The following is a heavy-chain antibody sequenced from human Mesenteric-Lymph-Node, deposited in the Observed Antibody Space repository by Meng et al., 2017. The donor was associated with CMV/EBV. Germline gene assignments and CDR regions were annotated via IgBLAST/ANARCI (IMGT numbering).Heavy chain of an antibody. Sequence: GGSLRLSCAASGFTFRNYAMNWVRQAPGKGLEWVAVIYSGGRVTYYTDAVKGRFTISRDDSESTLFLLMSSLRVEDTAIYYCAKDDTGNYEGAPFEQWGQGTQVTVSS. J-gene: IGHJ4*02. CDR2: IYSGGRVT. V-gene: IGHV3-23*03. D-gene: IGHD1-7*01. CDR3: AKDDTGNYEGAPFEQ. CDR1: GFTFRNYA.